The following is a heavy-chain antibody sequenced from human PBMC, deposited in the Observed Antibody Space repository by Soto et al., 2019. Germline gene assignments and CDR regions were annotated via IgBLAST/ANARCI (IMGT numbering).Heavy chain of an antibody. CDR1: NGSISNSDYY. V-gene: IGHV4-31*11. CDR2: ISDSGIT. J-gene: IGHJ5*02. D-gene: IGHD2-21*01. Sequence: QVQLQESGPGLVKPSQTLSLSCAVSNGSISNSDYYWSWIRQHPGKGLEWIGYISDSGITYYNPSLKSRVFMSVDTSKNQLSLNLRSVSAADTAVYYCARGRGEFDAWGQGTPVTVSS. CDR3: ARGRGEFDA.